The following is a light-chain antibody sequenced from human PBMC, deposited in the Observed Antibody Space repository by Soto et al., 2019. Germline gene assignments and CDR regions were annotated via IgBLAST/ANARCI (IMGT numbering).Light chain of an antibody. Sequence: DIEMSQSPSRLSASVGDRVTITCRASQSLNRWLAWYQQKPGKAPKLMIYDASSLQSGVPSRFSGSRSGPEFTLTINSLQSEDVAIYYCQPYNNWPLTFGGGTKVDIK. CDR3: QPYNNWPLT. CDR2: DAS. CDR1: QSLNRW. V-gene: IGKV1-5*01. J-gene: IGKJ4*01.